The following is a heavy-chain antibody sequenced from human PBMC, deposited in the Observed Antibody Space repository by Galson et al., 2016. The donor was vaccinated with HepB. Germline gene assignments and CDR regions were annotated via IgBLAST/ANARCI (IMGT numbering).Heavy chain of an antibody. J-gene: IGHJ4*02. D-gene: IGHD5-12*01. CDR3: VPGRGWLPDF. CDR2: VYKTEFT. CDR1: GGSISDDY. V-gene: IGHV4-59*03. Sequence: SETLSLTCSVSGGSISDDYLNWVRQPPGKGLEWIGYVYKTEFTKYSPSLRSRLTISMDTSQNRFSLKLTSVTAADTVVYYCVPGRGWLPDFWGQGTLVTVSS.